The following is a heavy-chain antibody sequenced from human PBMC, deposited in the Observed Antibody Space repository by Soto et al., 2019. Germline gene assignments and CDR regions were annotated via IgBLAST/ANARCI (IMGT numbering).Heavy chain of an antibody. J-gene: IGHJ4*02. CDR3: ARDRLTFTIYSALDS. V-gene: IGHV3-48*02. CDR2: ISSASTTI. CDR1: GFNFSDYS. Sequence: EVQLVESGGSLVQPGGSLRISCEASGFNFSDYSMHWVRQAPGKGLEWVSYISSASTTIYYGDSVKGRFTISRDNAKNSLYLQMNSLRDEDTAVYYCARDRLTFTIYSALDSWGQGTLVTVSS. D-gene: IGHD6-13*01.